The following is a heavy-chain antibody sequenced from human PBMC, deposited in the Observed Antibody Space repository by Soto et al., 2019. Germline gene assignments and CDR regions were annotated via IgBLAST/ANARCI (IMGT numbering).Heavy chain of an antibody. J-gene: IGHJ4*02. V-gene: IGHV4-31*03. CDR3: PRVVSTGYYIGY. D-gene: IGHD3-9*01. CDR1: GGSISSGGYY. Sequence: QVQLQESGPGLVKPSQTLSLTCTVSGGSISSGGYYWSWIRQHPGKGLEWIGYIYYSGSTYYNPALKSRVTIPVDASKNQFSLKLSSVTAADTAVYYCPRVVSTGYYIGYWGQGTLVTVSS. CDR2: IYYSGST.